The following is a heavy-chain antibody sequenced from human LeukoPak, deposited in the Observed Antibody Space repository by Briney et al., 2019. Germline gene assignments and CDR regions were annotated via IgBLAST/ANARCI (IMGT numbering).Heavy chain of an antibody. CDR2: IQHSGST. J-gene: IGHJ4*02. CDR3: ARDDNYLEWLLFVY. CDR1: GYSISSGYY. V-gene: IGHV4-38-2*02. D-gene: IGHD3-3*01. Sequence: PSETLSLTCSVSGYSISSGYYWGWIRQPPGKGLEWIGSIQHSGSTYYNPSLKSRVTISVDTSKNQFSLKPSSVTAADTAVYYCARDDNYLEWLLFVYWGQGTLVTVSS.